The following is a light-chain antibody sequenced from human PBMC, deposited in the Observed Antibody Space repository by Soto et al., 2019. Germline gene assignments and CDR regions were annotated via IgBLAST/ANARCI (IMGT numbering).Light chain of an antibody. Sequence: QSVLIQPASVSGSPGQSVTISCTGTSSDVGGYDYVSWYQQHPGTAPKLMLYEVNNRPSGVSNRFSGSKSGNTASLIISGLQTEDEADYYCSAYTTTSTLIFGTGTKVTVL. CDR3: SAYTTTSTLI. J-gene: IGLJ1*01. CDR1: SSDVGGYDY. V-gene: IGLV2-14*01. CDR2: EVN.